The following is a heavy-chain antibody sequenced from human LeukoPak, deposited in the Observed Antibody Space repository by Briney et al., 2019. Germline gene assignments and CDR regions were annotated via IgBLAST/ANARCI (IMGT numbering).Heavy chain of an antibody. CDR1: GGSISSYY. V-gene: IGHV4-59*01. J-gene: IGHJ4*02. D-gene: IGHD3-22*01. Sequence: SETLSLTCTVSGGSISSYYWSWIRQPPGKGLERIGHIYYSGSTNYNPSLKSRVTISVGTSKSQFSLNLSSVTAADTAVYYCARNYDSSGYTAFGYWGRGTLVTVSS. CDR3: ARNYDSSGYTAFGY. CDR2: IYYSGST.